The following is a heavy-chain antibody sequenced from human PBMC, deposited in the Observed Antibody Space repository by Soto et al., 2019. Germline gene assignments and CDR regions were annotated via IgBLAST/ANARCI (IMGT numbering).Heavy chain of an antibody. CDR1: GGSISSGNYY. V-gene: IGHV4-30-4*02. D-gene: IGHD3-22*01. CDR3: AREFYYDSSGIGFDS. CDR2: ISYSGST. J-gene: IGHJ4*02. Sequence: SETLSLTCTVSGGSISSGNYYWSWIRQPPGKGLEWIGFISYSGSTYYSTSLKSRVTISVDTSKSQFSLNLSFVTAADTAIYYCAREFYYDSSGIGFDSWGQGTLVTVSS.